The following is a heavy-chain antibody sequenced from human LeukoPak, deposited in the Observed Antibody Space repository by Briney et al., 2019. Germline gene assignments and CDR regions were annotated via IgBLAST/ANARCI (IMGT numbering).Heavy chain of an antibody. CDR3: ARDYCGGDCHFDY. D-gene: IGHD2-21*02. V-gene: IGHV1-2*02. CDR1: GYTFTGYY. J-gene: IGHJ4*02. Sequence: GASVKVSCKASGYTFTGYYIHWVRQASGQGLEWMGWINPSNVAAVSAQKFQGRVTMTRDTSISTAYMELSRLTSDDTAVYYCARDYCGGDCHFDYWGQGTLVTVSS. CDR2: INPSNVAA.